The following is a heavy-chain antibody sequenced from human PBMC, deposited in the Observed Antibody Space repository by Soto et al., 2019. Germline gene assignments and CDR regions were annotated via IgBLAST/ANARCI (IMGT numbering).Heavy chain of an antibody. V-gene: IGHV4-31*03. CDR1: GGSISSGGYY. Sequence: QVQLQESGPGLVKPSQTLSLTCTVSGGSISSGGYYWSWIRQHPGKGLEWIGYIYCSGSTYYNPSLKSRVTISVDTSKNQFSLKLSSVTAADTAVYYCARGGVVVVAAGYYFDYWGQGTLVTVSS. CDR2: IYCSGST. CDR3: ARGGVVVVAAGYYFDY. D-gene: IGHD2-15*01. J-gene: IGHJ4*02.